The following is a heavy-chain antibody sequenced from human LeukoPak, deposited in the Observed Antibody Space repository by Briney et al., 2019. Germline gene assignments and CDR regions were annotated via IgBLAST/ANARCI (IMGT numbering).Heavy chain of an antibody. D-gene: IGHD3-3*02. J-gene: IGHJ2*01. V-gene: IGHV3-53*01. CDR1: GFTVSTNY. CDR3: ARVGDHFHWYLDL. CDR2: LYSGSST. Sequence: GGSLRLSCAASGFTVSTNYMNWVRQAPGKGLQWVSILYSGSSTYYADSVEGRFTISRDSSKNTLFLQMNDLRAEDTAVYYCARVGDHFHWYLDLWGRGTLVTVSS.